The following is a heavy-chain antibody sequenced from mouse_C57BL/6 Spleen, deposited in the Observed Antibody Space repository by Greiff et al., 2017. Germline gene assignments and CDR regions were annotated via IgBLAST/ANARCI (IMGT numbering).Heavy chain of an antibody. Sequence: QVQLKESGPELVKPGASVKISCKASGYAFSSSWMNWVKQRPGKGLEWIGRIYPGDGDTNYNGKFKGQATLTADKSSSTAYMQLSSLTSEDSAVYFCARRGYSNYDYSMDYWGQGTSVTVAS. V-gene: IGHV1-82*01. J-gene: IGHJ4*01. CDR1: GYAFSSSW. D-gene: IGHD2-5*01. CDR3: ARRGYSNYDYSMDY. CDR2: IYPGDGDT.